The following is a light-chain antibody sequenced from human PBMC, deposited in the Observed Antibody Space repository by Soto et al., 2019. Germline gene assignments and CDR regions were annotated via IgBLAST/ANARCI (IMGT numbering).Light chain of an antibody. V-gene: IGLV7-43*01. J-gene: IGLJ1*01. CDR1: TGGITSDYY. Sequence: QTLVTQPPSVTVSPGETVNITCACITGGITSDYYPNWFQQKPGQPPRALIYRTTYKHSWTPARFSGSILGGKPALTLSGVQHEDEADYYCLLYYGDSWVFGTGTQVTVL. CDR2: RTT. CDR3: LLYYGDSWV.